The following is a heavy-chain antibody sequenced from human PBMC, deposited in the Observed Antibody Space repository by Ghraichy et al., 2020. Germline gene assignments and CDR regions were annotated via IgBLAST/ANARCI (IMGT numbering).Heavy chain of an antibody. CDR1: GFTFSNFA. CDR2: IGGNGDST. Sequence: GGSLRLSCAASGFTFSNFAMAWVRQAPGKGLEWVSTIGGNGDSTYYADFVKGRFTISRDNSKNTLYLQMNSLTAEDTAMFFCAKGPWAGYYRFDYWGLGTLVTVSS. V-gene: IGHV3-23*01. J-gene: IGHJ4*02. D-gene: IGHD3/OR15-3a*01. CDR3: AKGPWAGYYRFDY.